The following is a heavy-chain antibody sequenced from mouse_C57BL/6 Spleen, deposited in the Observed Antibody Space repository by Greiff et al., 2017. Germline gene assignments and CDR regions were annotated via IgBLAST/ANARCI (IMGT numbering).Heavy chain of an antibody. J-gene: IGHJ1*03. CDR1: GYTFTSYW. V-gene: IGHV1-52*01. CDR2: IDPSDSET. CDR3: ARDYSGSIYWYFAV. Sequence: QVQLQQPGAELVRPGSSVKLSCKASGYTFTSYWMHWVKQRPIQGLEWIGNIDPSDSETHYNQKFKDKATLTVDKSSSTAYMQLSSLTSEDSAVYYCARDYSGSIYWYFAVWGTGTTVTVSS. D-gene: IGHD1-1*01.